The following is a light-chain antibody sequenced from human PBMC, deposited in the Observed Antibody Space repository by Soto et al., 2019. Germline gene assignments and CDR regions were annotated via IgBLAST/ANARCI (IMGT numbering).Light chain of an antibody. V-gene: IGKV3-15*01. CDR1: QSVRSN. J-gene: IGKJ4*01. CDR2: GAS. Sequence: EIVMTQSPATLSVSPGERATLSCRASQSVRSNLAWNQQKPGQAPRLLIYGASSRATDIPARFSGGGSGTAFTLNISSLQSEDFAVYCCQQYNNWPASLTFGGGNRVEIK. CDR3: QQYNNWPASLT.